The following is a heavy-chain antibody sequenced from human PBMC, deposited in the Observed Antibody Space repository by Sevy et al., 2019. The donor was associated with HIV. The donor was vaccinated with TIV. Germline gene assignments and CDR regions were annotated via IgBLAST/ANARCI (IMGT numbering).Heavy chain of an antibody. Sequence: GGSLRLSCAASGFTFSSYAMNWDRRAPGKGLEWVSYISSSSGTIYYADSVKGRFTISRDNAENSLYLQMDGLRDEDTAVYYCARDPTAPVDPTFFDYWDQGTLVTVSS. V-gene: IGHV3-48*02. J-gene: IGHJ4*02. D-gene: IGHD2-2*01. CDR1: GFTFSSYA. CDR3: ARDPTAPVDPTFFDY. CDR2: ISSSSGTI.